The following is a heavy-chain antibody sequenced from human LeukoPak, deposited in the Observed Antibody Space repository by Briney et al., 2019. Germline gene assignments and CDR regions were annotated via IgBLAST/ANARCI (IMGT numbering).Heavy chain of an antibody. D-gene: IGHD2-8*01. CDR2: IYYTGST. CDR1: RGSVSSSTYY. CDR3: TAEKNGSPHY. V-gene: IGHV4-39*07. Sequence: SETLSLTCTVSRGSVSSSTYYWSWVRQPPGKGLEWIASIYYTGSTYYNPSLKSRVTISLDTSKNEFFLTMTSATAADTAVYFCTAEKNGSPHYWGQGTQVTVSS. J-gene: IGHJ4*02.